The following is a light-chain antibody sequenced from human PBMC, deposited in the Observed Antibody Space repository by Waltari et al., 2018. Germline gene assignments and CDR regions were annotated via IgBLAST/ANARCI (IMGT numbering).Light chain of an antibody. CDR1: QTVSSRY. CDR3: QQYGSSFT. V-gene: IGKV3-20*01. Sequence: VLTQSPGTLSLSPGERATLSCRASQTVSSRYFAWYQQKPGQAPRLLIYAASTRATGIPDRFSGSGSGTDFTLTISRLEPDDVAVYYCQQYGSSFTFGPGTKVDIK. CDR2: AAS. J-gene: IGKJ3*01.